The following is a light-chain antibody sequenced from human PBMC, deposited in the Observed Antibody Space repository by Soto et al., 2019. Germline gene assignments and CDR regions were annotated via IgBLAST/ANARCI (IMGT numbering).Light chain of an antibody. Sequence: EIVMTQSPATLSVSPGERATLSCRASENVRTFVDWYQQKPGQAPRLLIYGASNRATGIPARFSGSGSGTDFTPTISNLEPEDFAVYYCQQHSHWPPWTFGQGTKVDI. CDR3: QQHSHWPPWT. V-gene: IGKV3-11*01. J-gene: IGKJ1*01. CDR1: ENVRTF. CDR2: GAS.